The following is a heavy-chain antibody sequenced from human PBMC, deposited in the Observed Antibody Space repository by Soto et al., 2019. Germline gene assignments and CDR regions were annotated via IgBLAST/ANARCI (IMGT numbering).Heavy chain of an antibody. J-gene: IGHJ5*02. V-gene: IGHV4-59*01. CDR1: GGSISSYY. D-gene: IGHD5-18*01. Sequence: PSLTCTVSGGSISSYYWSWIRQPPGKGLEWIGYIYYSGSTNYNPSLKSRVTISVDTSKNQFSLKLSSVTAADTAVYYCARGGIQLWSQLWFDPWGQGTLVTVSS. CDR2: IYYSGST. CDR3: ARGGIQLWSQLWFDP.